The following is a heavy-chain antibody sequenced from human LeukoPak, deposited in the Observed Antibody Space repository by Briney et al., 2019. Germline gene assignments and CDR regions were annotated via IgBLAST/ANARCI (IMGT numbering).Heavy chain of an antibody. CDR3: AKGIVVVPAAAYYFDY. D-gene: IGHD2-2*01. Sequence: PGGSLRLSCAASGFTFSSYAMSWVRQAPGKGLEWVSAISGSGGSTYYADSVKGRFTISRDNSKNTLYLQVNSLRAEDTAVYYCAKGIVVVPAAAYYFDYWGQGTLVTVSS. CDR2: ISGSGGST. V-gene: IGHV3-23*01. J-gene: IGHJ4*02. CDR1: GFTFSSYA.